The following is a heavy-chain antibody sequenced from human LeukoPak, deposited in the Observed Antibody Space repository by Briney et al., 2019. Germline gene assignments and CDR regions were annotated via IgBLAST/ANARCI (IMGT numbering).Heavy chain of an antibody. CDR2: FDPEDGET. J-gene: IGHJ6*02. CDR1: GYTLTELS. V-gene: IGHV1-24*01. D-gene: IGHD5-12*01. CDR3: ATAERGVATTRDYYYYGMDV. Sequence: ASVKVCCKVSGYTLTELSMHWVRQAPGKGLEWMGGFDPEDGETIYAQKFQGRVTMTEDTSTDTAYMELSSLRSEDTAVYYCATAERGVATTRDYYYYGMDVWGQGTTVTVSS.